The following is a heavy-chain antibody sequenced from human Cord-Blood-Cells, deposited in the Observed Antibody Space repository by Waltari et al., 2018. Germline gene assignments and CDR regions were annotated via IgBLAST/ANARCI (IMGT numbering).Heavy chain of an antibody. CDR1: GFTFGDYA. V-gene: IGHV3-49*04. Sequence: EVQLVESGGGLVQPGRSLRLSCTASGFTFGDYAMSWVRQAPGKGLEWVGFIRSKAYGGTTEYAASVKGRFTISRDDSKSIAYLQMNSLKTEDTAVYYCTRGSNGIYCSSTSCYDYWGQGTLVTVSS. CDR2: IRSKAYGGTT. J-gene: IGHJ4*02. CDR3: TRGSNGIYCSSTSCYDY. D-gene: IGHD2-2*01.